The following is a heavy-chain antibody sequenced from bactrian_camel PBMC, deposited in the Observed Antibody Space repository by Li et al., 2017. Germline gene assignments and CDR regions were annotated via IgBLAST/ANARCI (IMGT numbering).Heavy chain of an antibody. Sequence: HVQLVESGGGLMKPGGSLTLSCVLSGNTFSKYYMSWVRQAPVPGKGLEWVTSFYRDEGNTYYAESVYGRFTVSRDNAKNTVYLHMNSLKSEDTALYYCTMSAGHYSDFAGFAYWGQGTQVTVS. J-gene: IGHJ6*01. D-gene: IGHD4*01. CDR1: GNTFSKYY. V-gene: IGHV3S5*01. CDR2: FYRDEGNT. CDR3: TMSAGHYSDFAGFAY.